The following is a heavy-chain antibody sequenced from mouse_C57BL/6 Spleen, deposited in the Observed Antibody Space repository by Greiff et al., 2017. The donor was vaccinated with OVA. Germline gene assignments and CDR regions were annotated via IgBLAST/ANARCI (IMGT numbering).Heavy chain of an antibody. D-gene: IGHD1-1*01. CDR3: AKSEDYYGSSYFDY. J-gene: IGHJ2*01. Sequence: QVQLKESGPGLVQPSQSLSITCTVSGFSLTSYGVHWVRQSPGKGLEWLGVIWRGGSTDYYAAFMSRLSTTKDNSKSRIFYKMNSLQADDTAIYDCAKSEDYYGSSYFDYWGQGTTLTVSS. CDR2: IWRGGST. CDR1: GFSLTSYG. V-gene: IGHV2-5*01.